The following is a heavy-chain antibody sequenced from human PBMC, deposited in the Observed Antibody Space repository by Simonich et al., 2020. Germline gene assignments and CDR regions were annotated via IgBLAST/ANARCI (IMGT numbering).Heavy chain of an antibody. CDR2: INAYNGNT. Sequence: QVQLVQSGAEVKKPGASVKVSCKASGYTFTSYGISWVRQAPGQGLEWMGRINAYNGNTNYAQKLQGRVTMTTDTSTSTAYMELRSLRSDDTAVYYCARASRGTWWYYYFDYWGQGTLVTVSS. J-gene: IGHJ4*02. CDR3: ARASRGTWWYYYFDY. D-gene: IGHD2-15*01. CDR1: GYTFTSYG. V-gene: IGHV1-18*01.